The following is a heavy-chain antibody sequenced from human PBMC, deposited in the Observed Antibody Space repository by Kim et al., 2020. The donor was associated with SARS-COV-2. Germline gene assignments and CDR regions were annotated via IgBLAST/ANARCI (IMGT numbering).Heavy chain of an antibody. CDR1: GFTFTSYW. J-gene: IGHJ4*02. CDR3: VRGGSSIATAGIFDY. D-gene: IGHD6-13*01. Sequence: GGSLRLSCAASGFTFTSYWMHWVRQAPGKWLVWISRINSDGSSTTYAEPVQGRFTISRDNAENTLYLQMNSLRAEDTAVYYCVRGGSSIATAGIFDYWGQGTLVTVSS. V-gene: IGHV3-74*01. CDR2: INSDGSST.